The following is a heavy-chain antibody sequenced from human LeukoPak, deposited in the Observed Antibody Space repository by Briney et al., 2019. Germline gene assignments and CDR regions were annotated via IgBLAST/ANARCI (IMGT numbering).Heavy chain of an antibody. V-gene: IGHV3-23*01. CDR2: ISGTGDST. CDR3: AKDHGVAVTGMFY. Sequence: GGSLRLSCAASGFAFISFTMSWVRQTPGKGLEWVASISGTGDSTYYADSVKGRFTISRDNSRNTLYLQMNSLGAEDTAVYYCAKDHGVAVTGMFYWGQGTLVTVSS. CDR1: GFAFISFT. J-gene: IGHJ4*02. D-gene: IGHD6-19*01.